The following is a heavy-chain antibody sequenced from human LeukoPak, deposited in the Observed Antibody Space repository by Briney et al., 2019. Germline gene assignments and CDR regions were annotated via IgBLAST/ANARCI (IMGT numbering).Heavy chain of an antibody. Sequence: SETLSLTCAVYGGSFSPYYWSWIRQPPGKGLEWIGYIYYSGSTNYNPSLKSRVTISVDTSKNRFSLKLSSVTAADTAVYYCARAPYDSSGYYWGQGTLVTVSS. D-gene: IGHD3-22*01. CDR1: GGSFSPYY. CDR3: ARAPYDSSGYY. CDR2: IYYSGST. J-gene: IGHJ4*02. V-gene: IGHV4-59*12.